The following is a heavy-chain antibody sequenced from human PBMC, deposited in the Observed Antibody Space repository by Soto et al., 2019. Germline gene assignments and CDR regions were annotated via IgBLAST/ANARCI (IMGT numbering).Heavy chain of an antibody. Sequence: SETLSLTCTVSGGSISSYYWSWIRQPPGKGLEWIGYIYYSGSTNYNPSLKSRVTISVDTSKNQFSLKLSSVTAADTAVYYCARVLASSGWYGGHDAFDIWGQGTMVTVSS. CDR3: ARVLASSGWYGGHDAFDI. CDR1: GGSISSYY. CDR2: IYYSGST. D-gene: IGHD6-19*01. J-gene: IGHJ3*02. V-gene: IGHV4-59*01.